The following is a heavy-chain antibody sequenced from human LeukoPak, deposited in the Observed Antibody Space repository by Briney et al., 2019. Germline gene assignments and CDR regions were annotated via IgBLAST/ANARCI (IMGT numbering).Heavy chain of an antibody. CDR2: ISGSGDST. CDR1: GFLFRSFA. CDR3: TRDPGGGYSPTWYEGLFKY. Sequence: GGSLRLSCAASGFLFRSFAMTWVRHAPGKGLQWVAAISGSGDSTYYADSVRGRFTVSRDNSIDILYLQVNSLTVEDTAVYFCTRDPGGGYSPTWYEGLFKYWGQGTLLSVSS. V-gene: IGHV3-23*01. J-gene: IGHJ4*02. D-gene: IGHD5-18*01.